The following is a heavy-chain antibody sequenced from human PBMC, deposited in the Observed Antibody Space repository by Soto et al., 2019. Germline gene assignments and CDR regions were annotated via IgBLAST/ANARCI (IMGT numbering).Heavy chain of an antibody. D-gene: IGHD3-16*01. CDR1: GFTFSSYS. CDR3: ASFFNRGIYDAFDI. CDR2: ISSSSSTI. V-gene: IGHV3-48*02. Sequence: EVQLVESGGGLVQPGGSLRLSCAASGFTFSSYSMNWVRQAPGKGLEWVSYISSSSSTIYYADSVKGRFTISRDNAKNSLYLQMNSLRDEDTAVYYCASFFNRGIYDAFDIWGQGTMVTVSS. J-gene: IGHJ3*02.